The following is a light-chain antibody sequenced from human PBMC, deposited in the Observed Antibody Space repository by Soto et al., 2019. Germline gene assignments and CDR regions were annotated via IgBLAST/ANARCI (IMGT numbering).Light chain of an antibody. CDR2: GAS. Sequence: EIVLTQAPGTLSLSPGERATLSCRASQSISSSYLAWYRQKPGQAPRLLIYGASSRATGIPDRFSGSGSGTDFTLTISRLEPEDFAVYFCQHYGSSPPYTFGQGTKLEIK. CDR1: QSISSSY. V-gene: IGKV3-20*01. CDR3: QHYGSSPPYT. J-gene: IGKJ2*01.